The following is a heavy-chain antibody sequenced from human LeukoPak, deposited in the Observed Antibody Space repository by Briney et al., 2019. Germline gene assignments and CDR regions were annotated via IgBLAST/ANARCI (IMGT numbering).Heavy chain of an antibody. V-gene: IGHV1-69*05. J-gene: IGHJ4*02. CDR3: ARGAYYYDSSGYYDPFDY. CDR1: GGTFSSYA. Sequence: VKVSCKASGGTFSSYAISWVRQAPGQGLEWMGGIIPIFGTANYAQKFQGRVTMTTDTSTSTAYMELRSLRSDDTAVYYCARGAYYYDSSGYYDPFDYWGQGTLVTVSS. D-gene: IGHD3-22*01. CDR2: IIPIFGTA.